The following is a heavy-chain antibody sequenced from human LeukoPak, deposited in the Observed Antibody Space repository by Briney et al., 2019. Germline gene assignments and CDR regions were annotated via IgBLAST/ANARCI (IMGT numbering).Heavy chain of an antibody. Sequence: GGSLRLSCAASGFTFSSYAMSWVRQAPGKGLEWVSSISSSSSYIYYADSVKGRFTISRDNAKNSLYLQMNSLRAEDTAVYYCARFPNAGWIPLDYWGQGTLVTVSS. CDR3: ARFPNAGWIPLDY. CDR1: GFTFSSYA. J-gene: IGHJ4*02. D-gene: IGHD5-18*01. V-gene: IGHV3-21*01. CDR2: ISSSSSYI.